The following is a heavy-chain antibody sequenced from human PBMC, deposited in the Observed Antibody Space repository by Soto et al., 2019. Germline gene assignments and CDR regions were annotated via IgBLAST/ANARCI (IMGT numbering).Heavy chain of an antibody. V-gene: IGHV3-21*01. CDR1: GFTFTRYS. J-gene: IGHJ4*02. CDR3: ARESEDLTSNFDY. CDR2: ISSTTNYI. Sequence: PGGSLRLSCAASGFTFTRYSMNWVRQAPGKGLEWVSSISSTTNYIYYADSMKGRFTVSRDNAKNSVYLDMNSLSAEDTAVYYCARESEDLTSNFDYWGQGTLVTLSS.